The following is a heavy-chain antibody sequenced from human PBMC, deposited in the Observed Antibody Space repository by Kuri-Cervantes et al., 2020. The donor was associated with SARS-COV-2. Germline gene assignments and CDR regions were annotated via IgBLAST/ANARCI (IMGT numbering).Heavy chain of an antibody. CDR1: GFTFSNAW. J-gene: IGHJ4*02. CDR2: IKQDGSEK. Sequence: LSLTCAASGFTFSNAWMSWVRQAPGKGLEWVANIKQDGSEKYHVDSVKGRFTISRDNAKNSLYLQMNSLRAEDTAVYYCAREWIVVVPAAIGYWGQGTLVTVSS. D-gene: IGHD2-2*02. CDR3: AREWIVVVPAAIGY. V-gene: IGHV3-7*01.